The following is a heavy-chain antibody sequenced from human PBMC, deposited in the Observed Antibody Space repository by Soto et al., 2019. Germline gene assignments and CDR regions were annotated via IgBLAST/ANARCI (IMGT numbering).Heavy chain of an antibody. D-gene: IGHD3-9*01. V-gene: IGHV4-61*01. J-gene: IGHJ3*02. CDR3: AREKNPLTVYYRDAFDI. Sequence: SETLSLTCTVSGGSVSSGSYYWSWIRQPPGKGLEWIGYIYYSGSTNYNPSLKSRVTISVDTSKNQFSLKLSSVTAADTAVYYCAREKNPLTVYYRDAFDIWGKGKMVTVPS. CDR1: GGSVSSGSYY. CDR2: IYYSGST.